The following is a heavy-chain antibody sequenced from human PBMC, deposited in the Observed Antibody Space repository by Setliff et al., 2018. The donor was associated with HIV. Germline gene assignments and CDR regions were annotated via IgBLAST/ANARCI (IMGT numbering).Heavy chain of an antibody. D-gene: IGHD1-26*01. CDR1: GDTFNSYT. J-gene: IGHJ4*02. Sequence: SVKVSCKASGDTFNSYTFTCVRQAPGQGPEWMGGIITILGIPNYAPKFQHRVTISADESTKTIYMELSNLKSDDTAVYFCAREVGGRNTLGSCVLDYWGQGTPVTVS. CDR3: AREVGGRNTLGSCVLDY. V-gene: IGHV1-69*10. CDR2: IITILGIP.